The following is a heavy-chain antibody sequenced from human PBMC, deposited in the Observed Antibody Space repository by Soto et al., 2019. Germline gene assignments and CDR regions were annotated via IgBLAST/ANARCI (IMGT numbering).Heavy chain of an antibody. V-gene: IGHV3-13*01. CDR3: ARGSDSGLYYFDY. CDR2: ISTAGNT. CDR1: GFTFSNYD. Sequence: PGGSLRLSCAASGFTFSNYDMHWVRQATGKGLEWVSTISTAGNTYSPGSVKGRFTISRENAKNSLYLQMNSLRVDDTAVYYCARGSDSGLYYFDYWGQGTLVTVS. J-gene: IGHJ4*02. D-gene: IGHD6-25*01.